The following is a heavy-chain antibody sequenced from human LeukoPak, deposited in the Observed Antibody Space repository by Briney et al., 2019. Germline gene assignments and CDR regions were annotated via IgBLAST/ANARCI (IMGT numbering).Heavy chain of an antibody. V-gene: IGHV3-30*18. CDR3: AKDRWRAGYFDY. CDR1: GFTFSSYG. CDR2: ISYDGSNK. J-gene: IGHJ4*02. D-gene: IGHD6-13*01. Sequence: PGRSLRLSCAASGFTFSSYGMHWVRQAPGKGLEWVAVISYDGSNKYYADSVKGRFTISRDNSKNTLYLQMNSLRAEDTAVYYCAKDRWRAGYFDYWGQGTLVTVSS.